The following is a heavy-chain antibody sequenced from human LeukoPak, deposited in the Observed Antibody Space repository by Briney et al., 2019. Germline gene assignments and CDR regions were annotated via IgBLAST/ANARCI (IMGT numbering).Heavy chain of an antibody. CDR2: IFYSGNT. Sequence: SETLSLTCTVSGASISSSSFYWGWIRQPPGKGLEWIGSIFYSGNTYYTPSLQSRVTMSLDTSKSQSSLTLTSVTVADTAVYYCARQIAVVEPTDPNWFDSWGQGTLVTVSS. D-gene: IGHD2-21*01. CDR1: GASISSSSFY. CDR3: ARQIAVVEPTDPNWFDS. V-gene: IGHV4-39*07. J-gene: IGHJ5*01.